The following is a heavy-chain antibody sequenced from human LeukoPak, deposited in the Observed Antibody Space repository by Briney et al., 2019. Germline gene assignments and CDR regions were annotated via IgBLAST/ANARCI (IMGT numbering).Heavy chain of an antibody. D-gene: IGHD4-11*01. CDR3: ASQTYSNGFDY. V-gene: IGHV3-23*01. J-gene: IGHJ4*02. CDR2: ISGSGGST. CDR1: GFTFSSYA. Sequence: GGSLRLSCAASGFTFSSYAISWVRQAPNKGLQWVSGISGSGGSTYYADSVKGRFTISRDNSKNTLYLQMNSPRADDTAVYYCASQTYSNGFDYWGQGTLVTVSS.